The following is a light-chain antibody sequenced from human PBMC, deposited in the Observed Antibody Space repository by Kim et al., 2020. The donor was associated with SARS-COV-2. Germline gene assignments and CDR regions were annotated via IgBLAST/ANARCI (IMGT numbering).Light chain of an antibody. Sequence: GQSTSTASKQTGTEVGTTNFPSWYHHQPGKAPTLFMYAGSERHSGVSNRFAGSKSGNPPYLTICWMQAEDVAVYDCRLYAGGRTWVFGLGTKLPFL. CDR1: GTEVGTTNF. J-gene: IGLJ3*02. CDR2: AGS. CDR3: RLYAGGRTWV. V-gene: IGLV2-23*01.